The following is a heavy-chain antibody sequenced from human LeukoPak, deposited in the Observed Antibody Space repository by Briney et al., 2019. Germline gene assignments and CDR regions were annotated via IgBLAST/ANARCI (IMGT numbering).Heavy chain of an antibody. CDR3: ARVVGLTGYSSSWYSGYYYYMDV. J-gene: IGHJ6*03. D-gene: IGHD6-13*01. CDR1: GGTFSSYA. CDR2: IIPIFGTT. Sequence: GASVKVSCKASGGTFSSYAISCVRQAPGQGLEWMGGIIPIFGTTTYAQKFQDRVTITADKSTSTAYMELSSLRSEDTAVYYCARVVGLTGYSSSWYSGYYYYMDVWGKGTTVTVSS. V-gene: IGHV1-69*06.